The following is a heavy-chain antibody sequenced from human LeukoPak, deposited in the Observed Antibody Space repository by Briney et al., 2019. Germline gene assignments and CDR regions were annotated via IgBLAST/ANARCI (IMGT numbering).Heavy chain of an antibody. CDR1: GFTFSSYG. V-gene: IGHV3-30*02. J-gene: IGHJ4*02. Sequence: PGGSLRLSCAASGFTFSSYGMHWVRQAPGKGLEWVAFIRYDGSNKHYADSVKGRFTISRDNSKNTLYLQMNSLRPEDSAVHYCAKDGRGSGYFPDYWGQGTLVTVSS. CDR3: AKDGRGSGYFPDY. D-gene: IGHD3-22*01. CDR2: IRYDGSNK.